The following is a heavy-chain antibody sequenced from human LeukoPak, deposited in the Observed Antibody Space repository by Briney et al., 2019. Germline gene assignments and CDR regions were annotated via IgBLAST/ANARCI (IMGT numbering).Heavy chain of an antibody. CDR3: ARDGRYCSSTSCYRGNY. V-gene: IGHV4-39*07. Sequence: SETLSLTCTVSGGSISSSSYYWGWIRQPPGKGLEWIGSIYYSGSTYYNPSLKSRVTISVDTSKNQFSLKLSSVTAADTAVYYCARDGRYCSSTSCYRGNYWGQGTPVTVSS. J-gene: IGHJ4*02. CDR2: IYYSGST. D-gene: IGHD2-2*01. CDR1: GGSISSSSYY.